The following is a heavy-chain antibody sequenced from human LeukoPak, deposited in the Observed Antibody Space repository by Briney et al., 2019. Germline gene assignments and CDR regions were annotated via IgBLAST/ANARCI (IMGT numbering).Heavy chain of an antibody. V-gene: IGHV3-7*01. Sequence: PGGSLRLSCAASGFAFTTYWMGWVRQAPGKGLEWVANIKQDGSEKYYGDSVKGRFTISRDNAKNSLSLQMNSLRAEDTAVYYCASPPGAIREGPTGEMFDPWGQGTLVTVSS. J-gene: IGHJ5*02. CDR2: IKQDGSEK. CDR1: GFAFTTYW. D-gene: IGHD4-11*01. CDR3: ASPPGAIREGPTGEMFDP.